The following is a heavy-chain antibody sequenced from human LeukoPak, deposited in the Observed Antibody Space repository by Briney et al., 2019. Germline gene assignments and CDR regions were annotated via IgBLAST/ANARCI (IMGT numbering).Heavy chain of an antibody. D-gene: IGHD3-22*01. V-gene: IGHV1-2*02. CDR3: ARDGGYYDSSGYSFDY. CDR2: INPKSGGT. CDR1: GYTFTGHY. J-gene: IGHJ4*02. Sequence: ASVKVSCKAFGYTFTGHYIHWVRQAPGQGLEWMGWINPKSGGTNYAQKFQGRVTMTRDTSISTAYMELSRLRSDDTAVYYCARDGGYYDSSGYSFDYWGQGTLVTVSS.